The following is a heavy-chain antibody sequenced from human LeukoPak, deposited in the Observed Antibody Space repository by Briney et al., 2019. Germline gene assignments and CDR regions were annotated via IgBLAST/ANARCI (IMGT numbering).Heavy chain of an antibody. CDR3: ARDMSRRGSQTG. CDR2: TYSGGST. D-gene: IGHD1-26*01. V-gene: IGHV3-53*01. J-gene: IGHJ4*02. Sequence: GGSLRLSCAASGFTVGSNYMSWVRQAPGKGLEWVSVTYSGGSTYYADSVKGRFTISRDNSKNTLYLQMNSLRAEDTAVYYCARDMSRRGSQTGRGQGTLVTVSS. CDR1: GFTVGSNY.